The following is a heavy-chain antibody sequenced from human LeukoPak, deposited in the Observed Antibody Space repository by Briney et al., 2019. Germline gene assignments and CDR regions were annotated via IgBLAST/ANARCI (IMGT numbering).Heavy chain of an antibody. J-gene: IGHJ5*02. CDR2: ISYDGSNK. CDR3: ARGLNYGGIYNWFDP. V-gene: IGHV3-30-3*01. D-gene: IGHD4-23*01. CDR1: GSTFSSYA. Sequence: GSLRLSCAASGSTFSSYAMHWVRQAPGKGLEWVAVISYDGSNKYYADSVKGRFTIPRDNSKNTLYLQMNSLRAEDTAVYYCARGLNYGGIYNWFDPWGQGTLVTVSS.